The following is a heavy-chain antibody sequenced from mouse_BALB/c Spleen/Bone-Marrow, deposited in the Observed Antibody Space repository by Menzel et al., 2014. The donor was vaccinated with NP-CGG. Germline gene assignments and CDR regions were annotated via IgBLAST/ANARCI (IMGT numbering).Heavy chain of an antibody. V-gene: IGHV8-12*01. CDR3: ARRGGGSSYFDY. CDR2: IYWDDDK. Sequence: QVTLKVCGPGILQPSQTLSLTCSLSGFSLSTSGMGVSWIRQPSGKGLEWLTHIYWDDDKRYNPTLKSRLTISKDTSRNQVFLKINSVDTADTATYYCARRGGGSSYFDYWGQGTTLTVSS. CDR1: GFSLSTSGMG. J-gene: IGHJ2*01. D-gene: IGHD1-1*01.